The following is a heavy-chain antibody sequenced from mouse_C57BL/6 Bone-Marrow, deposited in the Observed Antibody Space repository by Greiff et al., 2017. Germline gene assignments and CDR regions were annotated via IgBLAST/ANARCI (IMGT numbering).Heavy chain of an antibody. CDR2: IDPENGDT. D-gene: IGHD3-2*02. CDR1: GFNIKDDY. CDR3: TTDSSGYGY. J-gene: IGHJ2*01. Sequence: VQLQQSGAELVRPGASVKLSCTASGFNIKDDYMHWVKQRPEQGLEWIGWIDPENGDTEYASKFQGKATITADTSSNTAYLQLSSLAAEDTAVYYCTTDSSGYGYWGQGTTRTVAS. V-gene: IGHV14-4*01.